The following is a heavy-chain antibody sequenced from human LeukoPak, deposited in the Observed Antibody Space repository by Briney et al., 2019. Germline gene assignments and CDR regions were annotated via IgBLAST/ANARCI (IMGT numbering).Heavy chain of an antibody. Sequence: AASVKVSCMPPGYTFTSYGISWVRQALGQGLERMGSTSTYNGNTNYAQKLQGRVTMTTDTSTSTAYMELRSLRSDDTAVYYCAREVGGSSSYYYYYYMDVWGKGTTVTISS. CDR3: AREVGGSSSYYYYYYMDV. J-gene: IGHJ6*03. D-gene: IGHD3-16*01. CDR2: TSTYNGNT. V-gene: IGHV1-18*01. CDR1: GYTFTSYG.